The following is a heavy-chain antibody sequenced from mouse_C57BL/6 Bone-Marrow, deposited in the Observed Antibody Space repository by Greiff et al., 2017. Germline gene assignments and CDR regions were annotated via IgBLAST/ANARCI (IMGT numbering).Heavy chain of an antibody. J-gene: IGHJ3*01. Sequence: ESGPGLVKPSQSLSLTCSVTGYSITSGYYWNWIRQFPGNKLEWMGYISYDGSNNYNPSLKNRIPITRDTSKNQFFLKLNSVTTEDTATYYCARDSYPWFAYWGQGTLVTVSA. CDR3: ARDSYPWFAY. D-gene: IGHD5-1*01. CDR1: GYSITSGYY. CDR2: ISYDGSN. V-gene: IGHV3-6*01.